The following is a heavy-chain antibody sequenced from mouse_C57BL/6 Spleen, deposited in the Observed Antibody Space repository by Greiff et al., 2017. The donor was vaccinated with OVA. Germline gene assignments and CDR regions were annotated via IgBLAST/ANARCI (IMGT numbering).Heavy chain of an antibody. J-gene: IGHJ2*01. CDR3: ARYPGGDY. V-gene: IGHV1-50*01. CDR1: GYTFTSYW. CDR2: IDPSDSYT. D-gene: IGHD3-1*01. Sequence: QVQLQQPGAELVKPGASVKLSCKASGYTFTSYWMQWVKQRPGQGLEWIGEIDPSDSYTNYNQKFKGKATLTVDTSSSTAYMQLSSLTSEDSAVYYCARYPGGDYWGQGTTLTVSS.